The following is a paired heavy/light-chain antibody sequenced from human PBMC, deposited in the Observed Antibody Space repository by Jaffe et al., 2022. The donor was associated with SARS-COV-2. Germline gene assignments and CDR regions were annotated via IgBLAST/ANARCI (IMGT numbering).Light chain of an antibody. CDR1: QSISSY. CDR3: QQTYSTPHFT. Sequence: DIQMTQSPSSLSASVGDRITITCRASQSISSYLNWYQQKPGKAPKLLIYAASSLQSGVPSRFSGSGSGTDFTLTITSLQREDFAAYYCQQTYSTPHFTFGPGTKVDIK. CDR2: AAS. V-gene: IGKV1-39*01. J-gene: IGKJ3*01.
Heavy chain of an antibody. CDR1: GDSISSYY. CDR3: ARGGYYDNSGYFYWYLDV. V-gene: IGHV4-59*01. D-gene: IGHD3-22*01. CDR2: IHYSGST. Sequence: QVQLQESGPGLVKPSETLSLTCTVSGDSISSYYWSWIRQPPGKGLEWIGYIHYSGSTNDNPSLKSRVTISVDTSKNQFSLKLNSVTAADTAVYYCARGGYYDNSGYFYWYLDVWGRGTLVTVSS. J-gene: IGHJ2*01.